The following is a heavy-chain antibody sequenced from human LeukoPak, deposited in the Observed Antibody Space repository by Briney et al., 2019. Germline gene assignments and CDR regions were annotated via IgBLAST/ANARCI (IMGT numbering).Heavy chain of an antibody. Sequence: PGGSLRLSCAASGFTFSTYTIHWVHQAPGKGLEWVAPISFDGTDKTYVDSVQGRFSLSRDNSKNTVYLQMNSLRPDDTAIYYCARDYMSGGTGFWDYWGQGTLVTVSS. CDR3: ARDYMSGGTGFWDY. CDR1: GFTFSTYT. CDR2: ISFDGTDK. D-gene: IGHD3-3*01. V-gene: IGHV3-30-3*01. J-gene: IGHJ4*02.